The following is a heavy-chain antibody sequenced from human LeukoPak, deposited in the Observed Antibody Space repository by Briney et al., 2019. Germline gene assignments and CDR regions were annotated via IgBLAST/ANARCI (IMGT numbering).Heavy chain of an antibody. J-gene: IGHJ4*02. D-gene: IGHD6-13*01. Sequence: SETLSLTCTVSGGSISSSSYCWGWIRQPPGKGLEWIGSIYYSGSTYYNPSLKSRVTISVDTSKNQFSLKLSSVTAADTAVYYCARGLSGSSWSFDYWGQGTLVTVSS. V-gene: IGHV4-39*01. CDR1: GGSISSSSYC. CDR2: IYYSGST. CDR3: ARGLSGSSWSFDY.